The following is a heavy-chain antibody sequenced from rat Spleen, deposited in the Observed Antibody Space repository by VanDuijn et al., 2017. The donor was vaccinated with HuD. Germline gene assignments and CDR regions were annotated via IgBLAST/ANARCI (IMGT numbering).Heavy chain of an antibody. CDR3: TRGGYFRY. V-gene: IGHV5S23*01. CDR2: ISVGGGNS. CDR1: GFIFSDHY. D-gene: IGHD2-3*01. J-gene: IGHJ2*01. Sequence: EVQLVESGGGLVQPGRSLKLSCAASGFIFSDHYVAWVRQAPTKGLEWVASISVGGGNSYYRDSVKGRFTISRDNAKSSLYLQMDSLRSADTATYYCTRGGYFRYWGQGVMVTVSS.